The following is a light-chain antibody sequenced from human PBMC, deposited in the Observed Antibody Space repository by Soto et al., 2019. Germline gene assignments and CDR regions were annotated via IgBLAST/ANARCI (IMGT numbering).Light chain of an antibody. J-gene: IGLJ1*01. CDR1: SSDVGDHAS. V-gene: IGLV2-14*03. Sequence: QSVLTQAASVSGSPGQSITISCTGTSSDVGDHASVSWYQQHPGKAPKLMIYDVSNRPSGVSDRFSGSKSGNTASLTISGLQAEDEADYYCGSYTASSTQVFGTGTKVTVL. CDR2: DVS. CDR3: GSYTASSTQV.